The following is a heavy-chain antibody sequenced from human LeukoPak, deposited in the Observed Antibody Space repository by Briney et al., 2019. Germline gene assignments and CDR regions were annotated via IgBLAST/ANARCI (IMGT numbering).Heavy chain of an antibody. J-gene: IGHJ6*03. Sequence: ASVKVSCTASGYTFTSYGTSWVRQAPGQGLEWMGWISAYNGNTNYAQKLQGRVTMTTDTSTSTAYMELRSLRSDDTAVYYCARLGGADYDGSGSSPPSYYYYYMDVWGKGTTVTISS. V-gene: IGHV1-18*01. CDR1: GYTFTSYG. D-gene: IGHD3-10*01. CDR2: ISAYNGNT. CDR3: ARLGGADYDGSGSSPPSYYYYYMDV.